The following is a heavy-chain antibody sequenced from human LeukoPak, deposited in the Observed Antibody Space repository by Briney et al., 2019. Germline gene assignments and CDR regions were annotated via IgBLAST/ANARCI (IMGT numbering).Heavy chain of an antibody. J-gene: IGHJ4*02. CDR2: ISSGGVYE. CDR1: GFTFSSYA. V-gene: IGHV3-30*01. D-gene: IGHD3-10*01. Sequence: GGSLRLSCAASGFTFSSYAMHWVRQAPGKGLEWVSIISSGGVYEYYADSVKGRFTISRDNSKNTLYLQLNSLRTEDTAVYYCARDSTYYYDSGSSGPHYFDNWGQGTLVTVSS. CDR3: ARDSTYYYDSGSSGPHYFDN.